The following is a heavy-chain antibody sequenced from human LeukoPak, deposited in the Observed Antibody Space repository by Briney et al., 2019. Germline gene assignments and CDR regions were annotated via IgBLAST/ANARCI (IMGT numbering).Heavy chain of an antibody. J-gene: IGHJ4*02. CDR2: IYYSGST. CDR1: GGSISSYY. CDR3: ARGSSGYADGIFDY. V-gene: IGHV4-59*01. Sequence: PSETLSLTCTVSGGSISSYYWSWIRQPPGKGLEWIGYIYYSGSTNYNPSLKSRVTISVDTSKNQFSLKLSSVTAADTAVYYCARGSSGYADGIFDYWGQGTLVTVSS. D-gene: IGHD5-12*01.